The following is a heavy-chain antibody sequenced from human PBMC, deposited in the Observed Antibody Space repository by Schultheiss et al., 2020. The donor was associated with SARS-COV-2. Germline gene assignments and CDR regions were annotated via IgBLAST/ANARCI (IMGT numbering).Heavy chain of an antibody. J-gene: IGHJ4*02. V-gene: IGHV1-8*01. CDR1: GYTFTNYD. CDR3: ATYPRGIALAY. D-gene: IGHD6-13*01. CDR2: MNPNSGNA. Sequence: ASVKVSCKASGYTFTNYDINWVRQATGQGLEWMGWMNPNSGNAGYAQKFLGRVTMTRNTAISTAYMVLTSLTSADTAVYYCATYPRGIALAYWGQGTLVTVSS.